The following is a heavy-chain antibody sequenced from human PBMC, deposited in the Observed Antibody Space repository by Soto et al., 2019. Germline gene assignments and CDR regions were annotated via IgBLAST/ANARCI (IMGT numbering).Heavy chain of an antibody. CDR2: IYYSGST. J-gene: IGHJ4*02. CDR1: GGSISSGGYY. Sequence: SETLSLTCTVSGGSISSGGYYWSWIRQHPGKGLEWIGYIYYSGSTYYNPSLKSRVTISVDTSKNQFSLKLSSVTAADTAVYYCARLPFEGSSLLAFDYWGQGTLVTVSS. V-gene: IGHV4-31*03. CDR3: ARLPFEGSSLLAFDY. D-gene: IGHD6-6*01.